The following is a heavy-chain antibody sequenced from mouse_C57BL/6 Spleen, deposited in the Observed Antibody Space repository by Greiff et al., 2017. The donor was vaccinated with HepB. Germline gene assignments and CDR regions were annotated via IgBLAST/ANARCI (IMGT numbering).Heavy chain of an antibody. CDR1: GYSFTDYN. J-gene: IGHJ4*01. CDR3: ARSRGYYSNLYAMDY. CDR2: INPNYGTT. D-gene: IGHD2-5*01. V-gene: IGHV1-39*01. Sequence: EVQLVESGPELVKPGASVKISCKASGYSFTDYNMNWVKQSNGKSLEWIGVINPNYGTTSYNQKFKGKATLTVDQSSSTAYMQLNSLTSEDSAVYYCARSRGYYSNLYAMDYWGQGTSVTVSS.